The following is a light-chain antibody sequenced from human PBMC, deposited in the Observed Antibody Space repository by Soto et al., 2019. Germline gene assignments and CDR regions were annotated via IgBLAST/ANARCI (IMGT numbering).Light chain of an antibody. V-gene: IGKV3-15*01. Sequence: EIVMTQSPATLSVSPGERATLSCRASQSVSSNLAWYQQKPGQAPRLLIYGASTRATGIPARFSGSGSGTEFTLTISSLQSEDVAVYDCQQYNNWPPRAWTFGQGTKVEIK. CDR3: QQYNNWPPRAWT. CDR2: GAS. J-gene: IGKJ1*01. CDR1: QSVSSN.